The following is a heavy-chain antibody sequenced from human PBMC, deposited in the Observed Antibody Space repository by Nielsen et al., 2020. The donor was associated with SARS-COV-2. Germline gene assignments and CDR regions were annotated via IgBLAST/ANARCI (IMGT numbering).Heavy chain of an antibody. CDR2: ISSSSSYI. Sequence: GESRKISCAASGFTFDDYTMHWVRQAPGKGLEWVSSISSSSSYIYYADSVKGRFTISRDNAKNSLYLQMNSLRAEDTAVYYCARDCYYDSSGYYPDAFDIWGQGTMVTVSS. J-gene: IGHJ3*02. D-gene: IGHD3-22*01. CDR1: GFTFDDYT. V-gene: IGHV3-21*01. CDR3: ARDCYYDSSGYYPDAFDI.